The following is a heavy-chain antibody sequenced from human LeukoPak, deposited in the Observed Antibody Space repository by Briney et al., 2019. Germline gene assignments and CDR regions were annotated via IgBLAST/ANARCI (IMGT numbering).Heavy chain of an antibody. CDR2: IYYSGST. J-gene: IGHJ4*02. CDR1: GGSISSSSYSSSYY. Sequence: SETLSLTCTVSGGSISSSSYSSSYYWGWIRQPPGKGLEWIGSIYYSGSTYYNPSLKSRVTISVDRSKNQFSLKLSSVTAADTAVYYCASIHVDIVATMSGFEFDYWGQGTLVTVSS. D-gene: IGHD5-12*01. V-gene: IGHV4-39*07. CDR3: ASIHVDIVATMSGFEFDY.